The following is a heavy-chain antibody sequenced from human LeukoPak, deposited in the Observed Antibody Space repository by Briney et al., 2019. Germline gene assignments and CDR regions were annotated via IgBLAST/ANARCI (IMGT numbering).Heavy chain of an antibody. J-gene: IGHJ3*02. CDR2: INPSGGST. Sequence: ASVKVSCKASGYTFTSYYMHWVRQAPGQGLEWMGIINPSGGSTSYAQKFQGRVTMTRDMSTSTDYMELSSLRSEDTAVYYCARSGYYEPRAFDIWGQGTMVTVSS. CDR3: ARSGYYEPRAFDI. V-gene: IGHV1-46*01. CDR1: GYTFTSYY. D-gene: IGHD3-22*01.